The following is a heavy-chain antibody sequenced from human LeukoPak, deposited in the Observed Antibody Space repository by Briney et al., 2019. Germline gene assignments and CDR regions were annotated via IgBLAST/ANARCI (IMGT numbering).Heavy chain of an antibody. D-gene: IGHD4-11*01. V-gene: IGHV5-51*01. CDR1: GYSFTNYW. Sequence: GESLKISCKGSGYSFTNYWIGWVRQMPGKGLEWMGIIYPGDSDTRYNPSFQGRVTISADKSISTAYLQWSSLKASDTAMYYCARAESYSPFDYWGQGTLVTVSS. J-gene: IGHJ4*02. CDR2: IYPGDSDT. CDR3: ARAESYSPFDY.